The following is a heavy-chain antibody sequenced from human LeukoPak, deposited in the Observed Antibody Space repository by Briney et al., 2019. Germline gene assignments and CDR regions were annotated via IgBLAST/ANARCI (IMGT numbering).Heavy chain of an antibody. CDR1: GGSFSGYY. V-gene: IGHV4-34*01. CDR2: INHSGST. CDR3: ASRRYGSGSHDY. Sequence: SETLSLTCAVYGGSFSGYYWSWIRQPPRKGLEWIGEINHSGSTNYNPSLKSRVTISVDTSKNQFSLKLSSVTAADTAVYYCASRRYGSGSHDYWGQGTLVTVSS. D-gene: IGHD3-10*01. J-gene: IGHJ4*02.